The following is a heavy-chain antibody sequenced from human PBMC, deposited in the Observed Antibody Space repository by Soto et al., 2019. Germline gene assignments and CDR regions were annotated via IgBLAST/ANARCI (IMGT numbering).Heavy chain of an antibody. J-gene: IGHJ5*01. CDR2: ISAYNGNT. V-gene: IGHV1-18*01. Sequence: ASVKVSCKASGYTFTSYGISWVRQAPGQGLEWMGWISAYNGNTNYAQKLQGRVTMTTDTSTSTAYMELRSLRSDDTAVYYCARNGDPYCINGVCYPNNLFDSWGQGTLVTVSS. CDR3: ARNGDPYCINGVCYPNNLFDS. CDR1: GYTFTSYG. D-gene: IGHD2-8*01.